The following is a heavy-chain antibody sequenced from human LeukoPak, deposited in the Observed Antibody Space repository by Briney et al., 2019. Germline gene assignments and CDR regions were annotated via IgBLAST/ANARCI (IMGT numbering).Heavy chain of an antibody. J-gene: IGHJ4*02. D-gene: IGHD6-19*01. V-gene: IGHV4-34*01. CDR2: INHSGST. Sequence: AETLSLTCAVYGGSFSGYYWSWIRQPPGKGLEWIGEINHSGSTNYNASLKSRVTISVDTSKNQFSLKLSSVTAADTAVYYCARLAVAGTRIDNYFDYWGQGTLVTASS. CDR3: ARLAVAGTRIDNYFDY. CDR1: GGSFSGYY.